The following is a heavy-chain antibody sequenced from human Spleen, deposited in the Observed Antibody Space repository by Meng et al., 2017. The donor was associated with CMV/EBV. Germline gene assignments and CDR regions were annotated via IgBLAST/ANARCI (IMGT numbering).Heavy chain of an antibody. D-gene: IGHD2-2*02. CDR1: GYTFTGHY. CDR2: INPNSGST. Sequence: ASVKVSCKASGYTFTGHYIHWVRQAPGQGLEWMGWINPNSGSTGYVQSFKGRVTMTRDTSISTAYMELSRLRSDDTAVYYCARASQNLYDYWGQGSLVTVSS. CDR3: ARASQNLYDY. V-gene: IGHV1-2*02. J-gene: IGHJ4*02.